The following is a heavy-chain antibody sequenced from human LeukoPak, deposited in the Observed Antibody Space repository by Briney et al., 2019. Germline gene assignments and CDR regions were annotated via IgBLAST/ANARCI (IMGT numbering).Heavy chain of an antibody. CDR1: GHTFIDYY. Sequence: ASVKVSCXVSGHTFIDYYIHWVRQVPGEALAWMGWINPDNGDTSYAQNFHGRVIMTRDTSVSTGYMELSSLRSDDTAVYYCASKAGNFQLRPSFNFWGQGTLLTVSS. D-gene: IGHD1-1*01. CDR3: ASKAGNFQLRPSFNF. J-gene: IGHJ4*02. V-gene: IGHV1-2*02. CDR2: INPDNGDT.